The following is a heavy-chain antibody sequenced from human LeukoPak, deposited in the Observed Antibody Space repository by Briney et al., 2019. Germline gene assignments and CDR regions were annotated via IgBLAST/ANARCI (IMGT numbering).Heavy chain of an antibody. J-gene: IGHJ2*01. D-gene: IGHD3-16*02. Sequence: EASVKVSCKASGYTFTSYGISWVRQAPGQGLEWMGGIIPIFGTANYAQKFQGRVTITADESTSTAYMELSSLRSEDTAVYYCAKALSSSFYYFDLGGRGTLVTVSS. CDR1: GYTFTSYG. V-gene: IGHV1-69*13. CDR3: AKALSSSFYYFDL. CDR2: IIPIFGTA.